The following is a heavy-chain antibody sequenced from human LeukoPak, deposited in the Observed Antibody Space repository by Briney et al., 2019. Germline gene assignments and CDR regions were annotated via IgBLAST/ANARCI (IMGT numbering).Heavy chain of an antibody. CDR2: ICANDGNT. CDR1: GLTFRNYA. CDR3: AKKWGVGTTTLDYFDY. V-gene: IGHV3-23*01. Sequence: PGGSLRLSCAASGLTFRNYAMSWVRQAPGKGLEWVSVICANDGNTYYADAVKGRFTISRDNSKDTLYLQMDSLRAEDTAVYYCAKKWGVGTTTLDYFDYWGQGTLVTVSS. J-gene: IGHJ4*02. D-gene: IGHD1-26*01.